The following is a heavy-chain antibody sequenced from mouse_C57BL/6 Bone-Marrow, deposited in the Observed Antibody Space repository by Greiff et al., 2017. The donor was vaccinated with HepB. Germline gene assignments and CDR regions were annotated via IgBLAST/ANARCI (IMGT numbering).Heavy chain of an antibody. J-gene: IGHJ1*03. CDR1: GYTFTSYG. CDR2: IYPRSGNT. Sequence: VKLMESGAELARPGASVKLSCKASGYTFTSYGISWVKQRTGQGLEWIGEIYPRSGNTYYNEKFKGKATLTADKSSSTAYMELRSLTSEDSAVYFCARSGYDYSYWYFDVWGTGTTVTVSS. D-gene: IGHD2-4*01. CDR3: ARSGYDYSYWYFDV. V-gene: IGHV1-81*01.